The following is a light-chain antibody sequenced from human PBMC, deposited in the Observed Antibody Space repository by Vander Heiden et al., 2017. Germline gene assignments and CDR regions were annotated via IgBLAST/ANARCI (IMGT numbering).Light chain of an antibody. CDR1: QSVLYSSNNKNY. Sequence: DIVMTPSTDSLAVSLGERATINCKSSQSVLYSSNNKNYLAWYQQKPGQPPKLLIYWASTRESGVPDRFSGSGSGTDFTLTISSLQAEDVAVYYCQQYYSTPQLTFGGGTKVEIK. J-gene: IGKJ4*01. CDR2: WAS. CDR3: QQYYSTPQLT. V-gene: IGKV4-1*01.